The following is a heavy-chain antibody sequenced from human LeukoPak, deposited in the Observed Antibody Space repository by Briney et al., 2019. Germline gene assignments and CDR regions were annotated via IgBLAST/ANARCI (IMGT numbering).Heavy chain of an antibody. V-gene: IGHV1-58*02. Sequence: SVKVSCKASGFTFTSSAMQWVRQARGQRLEWLGWIVVGSGNKNYAQKFQERVTITRDMSTSTAYMELSSRRSEDMAVYYCAADLVSADGDYVDYWGQGTLVTVSS. J-gene: IGHJ4*01. CDR2: IVVGSGNK. D-gene: IGHD4-17*01. CDR1: GFTFTSSA. CDR3: AADLVSADGDYVDY.